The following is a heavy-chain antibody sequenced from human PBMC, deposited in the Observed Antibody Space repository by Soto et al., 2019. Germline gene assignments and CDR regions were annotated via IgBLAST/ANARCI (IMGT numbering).Heavy chain of an antibody. CDR1: GFTFSSSG. CDR3: AADSPGYSSSCYYYGMDV. D-gene: IGHD6-13*01. J-gene: IGHJ6*02. Sequence: GASVKVSCKASGFTFSSSGIHWVRQARGQRLEWIGWIVVGSGNTNYAQKFQERVTITRDVSTNTAYMELTSLRSEDTAVYYCAADSPGYSSSCYYYGMDVWGQGTTLTVSS. V-gene: IGHV1-58*02. CDR2: IVVGSGNT.